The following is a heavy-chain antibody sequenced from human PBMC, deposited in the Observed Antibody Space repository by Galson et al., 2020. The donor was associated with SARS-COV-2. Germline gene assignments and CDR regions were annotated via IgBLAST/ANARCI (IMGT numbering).Heavy chain of an antibody. CDR3: ARDFGYSPHRYYYRMDV. J-gene: IGHJ6*02. CDR1: GDSVSTNSAA. CDR2: TYYRSKWYN. V-gene: IGHV6-1*01. D-gene: IGHD5-18*01. Sequence: SQTLSLTCAISGDSVSTNSAAWNWIRQSPARGLEWLGRTYYRSKWYNDYALSVKSRISINSDISKNQFSLQLNSVTPEDTAVYYCARDFGYSPHRYYYRMDVWGQGTTVTVSS.